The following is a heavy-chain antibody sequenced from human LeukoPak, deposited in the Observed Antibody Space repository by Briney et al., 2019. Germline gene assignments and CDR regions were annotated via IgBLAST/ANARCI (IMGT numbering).Heavy chain of an antibody. J-gene: IGHJ3*02. D-gene: IGHD6-13*01. Sequence: SETLSLTCIVSGGSISGYYWSWIRQPPGKGLEWIGYIYYSGTTNYNPSLKSLSTMSVDTSKNQFSLRLTSVTAADTAVYYCARGLIAAAGRGAFDIWGQGTMVTVSS. CDR3: ARGLIAAAGRGAFDI. CDR2: IYYSGTT. V-gene: IGHV4-59*01. CDR1: GGSISGYY.